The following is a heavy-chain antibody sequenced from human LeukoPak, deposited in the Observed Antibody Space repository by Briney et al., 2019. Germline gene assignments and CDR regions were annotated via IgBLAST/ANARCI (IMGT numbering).Heavy chain of an antibody. CDR3: ARSGKQSLNFDY. J-gene: IGHJ4*02. CDR2: INAANGNT. V-gene: IGHV1-3*03. Sequence: ASVKVSCKASGYTFTSYAIHWVRQAPGQRLEWMGWINAANGNTKYAQDFQGRVSITRDTSANTAYMELSSLRSEDMAVYYCARSGKQSLNFDYWGQGTLVTVPS. D-gene: IGHD6-19*01. CDR1: GYTFTSYA.